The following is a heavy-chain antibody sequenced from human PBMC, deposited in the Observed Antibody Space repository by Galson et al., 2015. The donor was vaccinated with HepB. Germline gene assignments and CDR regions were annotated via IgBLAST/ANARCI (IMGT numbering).Heavy chain of an antibody. D-gene: IGHD2-15*01. CDR1: GYTFTSYG. CDR3: ARERERTDIVVVVAATSGRAFDI. Sequence: SVKVSCKASGYTFTSYGISWVRQAPGQGLEWMGWISAYNGNTNYAQKLQGRVTMTTDTSTSTAYMELRSLRSDDTAVYYCARERERTDIVVVVAATSGRAFDIWGQGTMVTVSS. CDR2: ISAYNGNT. J-gene: IGHJ3*02. V-gene: IGHV1-18*01.